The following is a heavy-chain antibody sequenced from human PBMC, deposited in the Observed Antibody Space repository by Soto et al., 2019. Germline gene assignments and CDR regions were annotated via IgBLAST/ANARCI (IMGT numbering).Heavy chain of an antibody. V-gene: IGHV1-46*01. CDR2: INPSGGST. J-gene: IGHJ6*02. CDR1: GYTFTSYY. D-gene: IGHD5-18*01. CDR3: ARDHREYSYGYLRFYYGMDV. Sequence: ASVRVSCKASGYTFTSYYMHWVRQAPGQGLEWMGIINPSGGSTSYAQKFQGRVTMTRDTSTSTVYMEPSSLGSEDTAVYYCARDHREYSYGYLRFYYGMDVWGQGTTVTVSS.